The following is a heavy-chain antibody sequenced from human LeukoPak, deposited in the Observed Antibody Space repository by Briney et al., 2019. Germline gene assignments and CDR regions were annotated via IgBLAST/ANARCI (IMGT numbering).Heavy chain of an antibody. V-gene: IGHV4-59*01. J-gene: IGHJ6*02. D-gene: IGHD6-13*01. CDR1: GGSISSYY. CDR3: ARGVGYSSSWYPYYYYYYGMDV. Sequence: SETLSLTCTVSGGSISSYYWSWIRQPPGKGLEWIGYVYYSGSTNYSPSLKSRVTISVDTSKNQFSLKLSSVTAADTAVYYCARGVGYSSSWYPYYYYYYGMDVWGQGTTVTVSS. CDR2: VYYSGST.